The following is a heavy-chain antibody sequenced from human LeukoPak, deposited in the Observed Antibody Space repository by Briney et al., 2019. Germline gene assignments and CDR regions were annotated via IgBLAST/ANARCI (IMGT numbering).Heavy chain of an antibody. CDR1: GFTVSSNY. CDR3: ARSKYDSSGSIYWYFDL. D-gene: IGHD3-22*01. CDR2: IYSGGST. J-gene: IGHJ2*01. Sequence: GGSLRLSCAASGFTVSSNYMSWVRQAPGKGLEWVSVIYSGGSTYYADSVKGRFTISRDNSKNTLYLQMNSLRAEDTAVYYCARSKYDSSGSIYWYFDLWGRGTLVTVSS. V-gene: IGHV3-66*01.